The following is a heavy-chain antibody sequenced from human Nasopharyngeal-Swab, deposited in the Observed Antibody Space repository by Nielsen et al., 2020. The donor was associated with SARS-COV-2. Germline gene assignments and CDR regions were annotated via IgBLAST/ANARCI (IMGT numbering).Heavy chain of an antibody. V-gene: IGHV4-31*03. CDR3: ARRRINGAAAENYMDV. J-gene: IGHJ6*03. CDR1: GGSISSGGYY. CDR2: IYYSGST. Sequence: SETLSLTCTVSGGSISSGGYYWIWIRQHPGKGLEWIGYIYYSGSTYYNPSLKSRVTISVDTSKNQFSLKLSSVTAADTAVYYCARRRINGAAAENYMDVWGKGTTVTVSS. D-gene: IGHD6-13*01.